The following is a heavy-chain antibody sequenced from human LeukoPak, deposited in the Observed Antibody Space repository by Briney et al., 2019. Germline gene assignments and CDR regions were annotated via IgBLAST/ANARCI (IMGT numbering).Heavy chain of an antibody. J-gene: IGHJ4*02. V-gene: IGHV3-30*15. CDR3: ARDGSGSYYKY. Sequence: GGSNISCADSVKGRFTISRDNSKNTLYLEMSSLRPEDTAVFYCARDGSGSYYKYWGQGTLVTVSS. D-gene: IGHD3-10*01. CDR2: GGSNI.